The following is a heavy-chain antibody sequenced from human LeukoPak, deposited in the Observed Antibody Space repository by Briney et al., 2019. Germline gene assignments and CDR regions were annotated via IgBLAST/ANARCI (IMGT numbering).Heavy chain of an antibody. Sequence: GESLKISCKGSGYSFTNYWIGWVRQMPGKGLEWMGIIYPGDSDTRYSPSFQGQVTFSADKSISTTYLQLSSLKASDTAMYYCARLPGYCTGGSCYFVYWGQGTLVTVSS. CDR3: ARLPGYCTGGSCYFVY. J-gene: IGHJ4*02. CDR2: IYPGDSDT. CDR1: GYSFTNYW. D-gene: IGHD2-15*01. V-gene: IGHV5-51*01.